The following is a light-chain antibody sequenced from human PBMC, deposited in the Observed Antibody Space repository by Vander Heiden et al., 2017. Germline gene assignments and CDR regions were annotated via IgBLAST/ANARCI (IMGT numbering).Light chain of an antibody. CDR2: KAS. V-gene: IGKV1-5*03. J-gene: IGKJ2*01. CDR1: QGVQSG. CDR3: QQYHSYST. Sequence: DTQMTQSPSTLSSSVGDRVTITCRASQGVQSGLAWYQQKPGKVPKLLNYKASSLESGVPSRFSGSGSGTEFTLTISSLQPDDFATYYCQQYHSYSTFGQRTKLEIK.